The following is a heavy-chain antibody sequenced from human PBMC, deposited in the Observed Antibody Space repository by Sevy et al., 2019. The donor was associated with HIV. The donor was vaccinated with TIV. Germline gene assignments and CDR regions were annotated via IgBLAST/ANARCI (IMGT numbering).Heavy chain of an antibody. CDR2: FDPEDGET. V-gene: IGHV1-24*01. D-gene: IGHD3-22*01. J-gene: IGHJ5*02. Sequence: ASVKVSCKVSGYTLTELSMHWVRQAPGKGLEWMGGFDPEDGETIYEQKFQGRVTMTEDTSTDTAYMELSSLRSEDTAVYYCATVGAVVIPKSRNWFDPWGQGTLVTVSS. CDR3: ATVGAVVIPKSRNWFDP. CDR1: GYTLTELS.